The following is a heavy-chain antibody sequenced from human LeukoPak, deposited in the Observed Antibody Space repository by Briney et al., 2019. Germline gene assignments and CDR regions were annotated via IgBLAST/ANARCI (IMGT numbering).Heavy chain of an antibody. CDR2: ISSSSSYI. V-gene: IGHV3-21*01. CDR1: GFTFSSYS. D-gene: IGHD5-12*01. CDR3: ARLGNSGYDVDY. J-gene: IGHJ4*02. Sequence: AGSLRLSCAASGFTFSSYSMNWVRQAPGKGLEWVSSISSSSSYIYYADSVKGRFTISRDNAKNSLYLQMNSLRAEDTAVYYCARLGNSGYDVDYWGQGTLVTVSS.